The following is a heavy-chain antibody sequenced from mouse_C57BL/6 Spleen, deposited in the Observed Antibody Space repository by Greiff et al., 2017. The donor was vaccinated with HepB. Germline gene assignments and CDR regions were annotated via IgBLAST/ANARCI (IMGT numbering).Heavy chain of an antibody. CDR2: IYPSDSET. CDR3: ARRVDYERDY. J-gene: IGHJ2*01. V-gene: IGHV1-61*01. CDR1: GYTFTSYW. Sequence: QVQLQQPGAELVRPGSSVKLSCKASGYTFTSYWMDWVKQRPGQGLEWIGNIYPSDSETHYNQKFKDKATLTVDKSSSTAYMQLSSLTSEDSAVYYCARRVDYERDYWGQGTTLTVSS. D-gene: IGHD2-4*01.